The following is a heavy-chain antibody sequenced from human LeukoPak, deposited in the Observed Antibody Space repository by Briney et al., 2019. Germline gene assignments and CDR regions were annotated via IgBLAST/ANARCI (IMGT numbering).Heavy chain of an antibody. Sequence: SETLSLTCTVSGYSISSGYYWGWIRQPPGKGLEWIGSIYHSGSTNYNPSLKSRVTISVDTSKNQFSLKLSSVTAADTAVYYCARGLRGVLRYFDWPRGWFDPWGQGTLVTVSS. CDR1: GYSISSGYY. J-gene: IGHJ5*02. CDR3: ARGLRGVLRYFDWPRGWFDP. V-gene: IGHV4-38-2*02. D-gene: IGHD3-9*01. CDR2: IYHSGST.